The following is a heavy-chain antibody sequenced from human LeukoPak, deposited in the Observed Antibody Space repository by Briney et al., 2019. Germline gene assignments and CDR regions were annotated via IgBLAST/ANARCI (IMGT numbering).Heavy chain of an antibody. D-gene: IGHD5-18*01. CDR2: IRSKAYGGTT. CDR3: ARGGPGYSYGVGRPLDS. Sequence: GGSLRLSCTASGFTFGDYAMSWVRQAPGKGLEWVGFIRSKAYGGTTEYAASVKGRFTISRDDSKSIAYLQMNSLKTEDTAVYYCARGGPGYSYGVGRPLDSWGQGTLVTVS. CDR1: GFTFGDYA. V-gene: IGHV3-49*04. J-gene: IGHJ4*02.